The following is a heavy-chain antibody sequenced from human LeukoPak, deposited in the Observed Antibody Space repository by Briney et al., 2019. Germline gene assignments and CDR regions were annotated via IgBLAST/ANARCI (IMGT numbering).Heavy chain of an antibody. CDR1: GYTFTGYY. D-gene: IGHD3-22*01. Sequence: GASVKVSCKASGYTFTGYYMHWVRQAPGQGLEWMGWISPNSGGTNYAQKFQGRVTMTRDTSISTAYMELSRLRSDDTAVYYCARERRGVYDSSPPGAFDIWGQGTMVTVSS. J-gene: IGHJ3*02. V-gene: IGHV1-2*02. CDR2: ISPNSGGT. CDR3: ARERRGVYDSSPPGAFDI.